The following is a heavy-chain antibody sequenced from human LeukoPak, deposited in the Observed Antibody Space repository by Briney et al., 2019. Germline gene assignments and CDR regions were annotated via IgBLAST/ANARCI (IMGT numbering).Heavy chain of an antibody. Sequence: GGSLRLSCAASGFTVSSNYMSWVRQAPGKGLEWVSIIYSGGSTYYADSVKGRFTISRDNSKNTLYLQMNSLRAEDTAVYYCARAWSGTQYYFDYWGQGTLVTVSP. V-gene: IGHV3-66*01. CDR1: GFTVSSNY. J-gene: IGHJ4*02. D-gene: IGHD3-3*01. CDR2: IYSGGST. CDR3: ARAWSGTQYYFDY.